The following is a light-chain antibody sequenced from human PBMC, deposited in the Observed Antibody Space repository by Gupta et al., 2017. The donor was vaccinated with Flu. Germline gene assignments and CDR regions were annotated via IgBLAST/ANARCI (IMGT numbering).Light chain of an antibody. V-gene: IGKV3-20*01. CDR1: QGLSSTY. CDR3: QQYGGSPMFT. J-gene: IGKJ2*01. CDR2: GTS. Sequence: EIVLTQSPGTLSLSPGDRATLSCRASQGLSSTYLVWYQQKPGQAPRLLIYGTSSRAIGIPDRFSGSGSGTDFTLTISRREPEDFAVYYCQQYGGSPMFTFGQGTKLEI.